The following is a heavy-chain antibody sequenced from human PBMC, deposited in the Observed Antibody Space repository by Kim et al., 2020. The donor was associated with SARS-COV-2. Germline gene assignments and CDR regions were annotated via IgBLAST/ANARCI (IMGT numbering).Heavy chain of an antibody. CDR1: GGSFSGYY. D-gene: IGHD5-12*01. V-gene: IGHV4-34*01. CDR3: AREEYYSGYGVYYYGMDV. J-gene: IGHJ6*02. CDR2: INHSGST. Sequence: SETLSLTCAVYGGSFSGYYWSWIRQPPGKGLEWIGEINHSGSTNYNPSLKSRVTISVDTSKNQFSLKLSSVTAADTAVYYCAREEYYSGYGVYYYGMDVWGQGTTVTVSS.